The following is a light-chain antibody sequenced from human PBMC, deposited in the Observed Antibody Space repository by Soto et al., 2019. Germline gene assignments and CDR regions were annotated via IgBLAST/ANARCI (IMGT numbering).Light chain of an antibody. CDR3: QHYNSYSEA. J-gene: IGKJ1*01. Sequence: DIPMTQSPSTLSGSVGDRVTITCRASQTISSWLAWYQQKPGKAPKLLIYKASTLKSGVPSRFSGSRSGTEFTLTISSLQPDDFATYSCQHYNSYSEAFGQGTKVELK. CDR2: KAS. V-gene: IGKV1-5*03. CDR1: QTISSW.